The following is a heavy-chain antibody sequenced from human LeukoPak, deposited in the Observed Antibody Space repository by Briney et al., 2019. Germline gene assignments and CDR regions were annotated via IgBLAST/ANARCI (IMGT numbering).Heavy chain of an antibody. D-gene: IGHD3-3*01. CDR1: GFVFRNYF. Sequence: GGSLRLSCAASGFVFRNYFMSWVRQAPGKGLEWVASIKNDGGERYYVDSVRGRYTISRDNTKNSLFLQMSSLRAEDTAVYYCATDRGWRTSGYYLYYFEYWGQGTLVTFSS. CDR2: IKNDGGER. J-gene: IGHJ4*02. CDR3: ATDRGWRTSGYYLYYFEY. V-gene: IGHV3-7*01.